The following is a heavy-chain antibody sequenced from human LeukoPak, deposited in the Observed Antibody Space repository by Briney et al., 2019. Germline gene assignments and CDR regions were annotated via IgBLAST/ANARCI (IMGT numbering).Heavy chain of an antibody. J-gene: IGHJ4*02. CDR1: GGSISSSSYY. V-gene: IGHV4-39*07. Sequence: SETLSLTCTVSGGSISSSSYYWGWIRQPPGKGLEWIGSIYYSGSTYYNPSLKSRVTISVDTSKNQFSLKLSSVTAADTAVYYCAISQGQWLPFDYWGQGTLVTVSS. CDR3: AISQGQWLPFDY. CDR2: IYYSGST. D-gene: IGHD6-19*01.